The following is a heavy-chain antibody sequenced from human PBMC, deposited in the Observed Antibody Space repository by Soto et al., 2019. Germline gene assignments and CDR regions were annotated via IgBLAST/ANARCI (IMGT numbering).Heavy chain of an antibody. V-gene: IGHV1-2*02. CDR2: INPNSGGT. CDR1: GYTFTGYY. CDR3: GRGRSGQIVVFY. J-gene: IGHJ4*02. D-gene: IGHD1-26*01. Sequence: GASVKVSCKASGYTFTGYYMHWVRQAPGQGLEWMGWINPNSGGTNYAQKFQGRVTMTRDTSISTAYMELKNLSPDDTAVYYCGRGRSGQIVVFYWGQGTPVTVSS.